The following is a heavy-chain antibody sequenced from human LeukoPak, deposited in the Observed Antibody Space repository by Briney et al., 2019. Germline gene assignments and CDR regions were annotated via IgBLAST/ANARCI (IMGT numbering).Heavy chain of an antibody. J-gene: IGHJ4*02. CDR3: ARGYRSFDY. V-gene: IGHV3-21*06. CDR1: GFTFSSYA. D-gene: IGHD1-14*01. Sequence: GGSLRLSCAASGFTFSSYAMSWVRQAPGKGLEWVSSISTGSSYIYYADSVKGRFTISRDNAKNSLYLQMNSLRAEDTAVYYCARGYRSFDYWGQGTLVTVSS. CDR2: ISTGSSYI.